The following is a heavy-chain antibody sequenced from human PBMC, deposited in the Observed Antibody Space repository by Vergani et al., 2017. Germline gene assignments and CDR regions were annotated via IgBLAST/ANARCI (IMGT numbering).Heavy chain of an antibody. V-gene: IGHV1-69-2*01. Sequence: EVQLVQSGAEVKKPGATVKISCKVSGYTFTDYYMHWVQQAPGKGLEWMGLVDPEDGETIYAEKFQGRVTITADKSTDTAYMELSRLRSEDTAVYYCARVYNWGWDYYYGMDVWGQGTTVTVSS. CDR2: VDPEDGET. D-gene: IGHD7-27*01. CDR1: GYTFTDYY. CDR3: ARVYNWGWDYYYGMDV. J-gene: IGHJ6*02.